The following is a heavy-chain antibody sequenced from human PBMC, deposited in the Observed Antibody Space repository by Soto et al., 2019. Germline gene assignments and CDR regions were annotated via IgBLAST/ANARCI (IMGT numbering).Heavy chain of an antibody. CDR1: GFTFSSYS. Sequence: GGSLRLSCAASGFTFSSYSMNWVRQAPGKGLEWVSSISSSSSYIYYADSVKGRFTISRDNAKNSLYLQMNSLRAEDTAVYYCARDYGDYPFGDDYWGQGTLVTVSS. D-gene: IGHD4-17*01. V-gene: IGHV3-21*01. J-gene: IGHJ4*02. CDR2: ISSSSSYI. CDR3: ARDYGDYPFGDDY.